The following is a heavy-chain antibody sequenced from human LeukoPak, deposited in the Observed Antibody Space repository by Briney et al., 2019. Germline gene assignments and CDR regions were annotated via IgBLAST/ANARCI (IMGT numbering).Heavy chain of an antibody. D-gene: IGHD3-22*01. CDR1: GFTFSSYP. CDR3: ARVSGVSSAPMGAFDI. V-gene: IGHV3-64*01. CDR2: ISSKGSST. Sequence: QPGGSLRLSCAASGFTFSSYPMHWVRQAPGKGLEYVSAISSKGSSTYYANSVKGRFTISRDNSKNTLYLQMGSLRVEDMAVYYCARVSGVSSAPMGAFDIWGQGTMVTVSS. J-gene: IGHJ3*02.